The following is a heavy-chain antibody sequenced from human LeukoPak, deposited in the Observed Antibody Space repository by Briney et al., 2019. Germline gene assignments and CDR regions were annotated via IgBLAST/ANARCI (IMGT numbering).Heavy chain of an antibody. V-gene: IGHV3-30-3*01. CDR3: ARDGGATLYYFDY. D-gene: IGHD1-26*01. CDR1: GFTFSSYA. J-gene: IGHJ4*02. CDR2: ISYDGSNK. Sequence: GGSLRLSCAASGFTFSSYAMHWVRQAPGKGLEWVAVISYDGSNKYYADSVKGRFTISRDNSKNTLYLQMNSLRAEDTAVYYCARDGGATLYYFDYWGQGTLVTVSS.